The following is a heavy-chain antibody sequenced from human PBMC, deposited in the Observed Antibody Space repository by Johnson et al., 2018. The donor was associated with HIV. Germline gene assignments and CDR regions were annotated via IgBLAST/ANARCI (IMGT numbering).Heavy chain of an antibody. D-gene: IGHD1-26*01. Sequence: QVQVVESGGGVVQPGRSLRLSCAASGFTFSSYAMHWVRQAPGKGLEWVAVISYDGSNKYYADSVKGRFTISRDNSKNTLYLQINSLRAEDTAVYYCARDSKWEKAFDIWGQGTMVTVSS. CDR1: GFTFSSYA. CDR2: ISYDGSNK. V-gene: IGHV3-30*04. CDR3: ARDSKWEKAFDI. J-gene: IGHJ3*02.